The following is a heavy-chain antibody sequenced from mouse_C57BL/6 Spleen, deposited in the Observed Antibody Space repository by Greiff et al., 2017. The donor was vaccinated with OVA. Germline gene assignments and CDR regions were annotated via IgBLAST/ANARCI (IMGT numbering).Heavy chain of an antibody. CDR1: GYAFTNYL. CDR2: INPGSGGT. J-gene: IGHJ3*01. Sequence: VQLQQPGAELVRPGTSVKVSCKASGYAFTNYLIEWVKQRPGQGLEWIGVINPGSGGTNYNEKFKGKATLTADKSSSTAYMQLSSLTSEDSAVYFCARGRQPAWFAYWGQGTLVTVSA. V-gene: IGHV1-54*01. D-gene: IGHD3-2*01. CDR3: ARGRQPAWFAY.